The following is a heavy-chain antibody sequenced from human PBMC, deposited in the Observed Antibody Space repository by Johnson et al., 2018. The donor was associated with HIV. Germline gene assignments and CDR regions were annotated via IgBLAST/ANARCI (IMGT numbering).Heavy chain of an antibody. Sequence: VSVIYSGGYTYYADSVKGRFTISRDNSKNTLYLQMNSLEAEDTAVYYCARAPEVRGVDAFDVWGQGTVVTVSS. J-gene: IGHJ3*01. CDR3: ARAPEVRGVDAFDV. V-gene: IGHV3-53*01. D-gene: IGHD3-10*01. CDR2: IYSGGYT.